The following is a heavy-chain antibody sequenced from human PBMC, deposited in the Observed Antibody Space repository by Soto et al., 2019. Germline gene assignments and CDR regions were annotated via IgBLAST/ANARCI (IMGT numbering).Heavy chain of an antibody. CDR3: ARADYGYSWAAGDY. J-gene: IGHJ4*02. CDR2: ISGSGDTA. CDR1: RLTFSNYA. V-gene: IGHV3-23*01. Sequence: EVQVLESGGGLVQPGGSLRLSCVISRLTFSNYALNWVRQAPGKGLEWVSSISGSGDTAYYADSVKGRFTISRDNSKNALYLQMNSLRVEEAALYYWARADYGYSWAAGDYWGQGSLVSVCS. D-gene: IGHD5-18*01.